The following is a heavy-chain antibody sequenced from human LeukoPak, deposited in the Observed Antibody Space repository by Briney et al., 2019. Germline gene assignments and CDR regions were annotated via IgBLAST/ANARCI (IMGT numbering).Heavy chain of an antibody. CDR1: GFTFSSYA. Sequence: GGSLRLSCAASGFTFSSYAMHWVRQAPGKGLEWVAVISYDGSNKYYADSVKGRFTISRDNSKNTLYLQMNSLRAEDTAVYYCARGFADGRRWLQFLNWFDPWGQGTLVTVSS. CDR2: ISYDGSNK. V-gene: IGHV3-30*04. J-gene: IGHJ5*02. D-gene: IGHD5-24*01. CDR3: ARGFADGRRWLQFLNWFDP.